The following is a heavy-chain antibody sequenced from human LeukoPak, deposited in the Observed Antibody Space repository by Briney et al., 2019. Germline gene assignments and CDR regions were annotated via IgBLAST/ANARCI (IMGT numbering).Heavy chain of an antibody. Sequence: PGGSLRLSCAVSGFTFSWYSMNWVRQAPGKGLEWLSYITRSSSTIYYADSVKGRFTISRDNAKNSLYLQMNSLRVDDTAVYYCATADHGAFDIWGQGTMVIVSS. J-gene: IGHJ3*02. CDR2: ITRSSSTI. CDR1: GFTFSWYS. CDR3: ATADHGAFDI. V-gene: IGHV3-48*01.